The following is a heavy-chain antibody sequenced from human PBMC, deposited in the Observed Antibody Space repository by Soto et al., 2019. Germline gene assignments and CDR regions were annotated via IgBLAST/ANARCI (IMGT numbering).Heavy chain of an antibody. D-gene: IGHD6-6*01. CDR2: IRQDGSEK. CDR3: ARDLPSISGRPGGWFDP. J-gene: IGHJ5*02. Sequence: EVQLVESGGGLVQPGGSLSLSCAASGFTFSRYWMSWVRQAPGKGLEWVANIRQDGSEKSYVDSVKGRFTISRDNAKNSLYLQMNSLRAEDTDVYCCARDLPSISGRPGGWFDPWGQGTLVAVSS. V-gene: IGHV3-7*01. CDR1: GFTFSRYW.